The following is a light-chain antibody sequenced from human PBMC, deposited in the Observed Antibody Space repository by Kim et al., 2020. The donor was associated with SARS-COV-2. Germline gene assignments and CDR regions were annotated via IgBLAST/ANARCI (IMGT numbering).Light chain of an antibody. J-gene: IGKJ2*02. CDR1: QIVTRSY. Sequence: LSPGESAPLSCRASQIVTRSYVAWYQQKPGQAPRLLIHGASSRATGIPDRFSGRGSGTDFTLTITRLEPEDFAVYYCQQYGTSPCTFGQGTKLEI. CDR2: GAS. V-gene: IGKV3-20*01. CDR3: QQYGTSPCT.